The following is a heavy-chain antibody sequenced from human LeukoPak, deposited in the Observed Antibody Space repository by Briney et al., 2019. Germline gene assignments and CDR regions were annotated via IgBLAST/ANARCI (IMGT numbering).Heavy chain of an antibody. CDR3: ARSGVVGALKDY. V-gene: IGHV3-30-3*01. CDR1: GFTFSSYA. CDR2: ISYDGSNK. D-gene: IGHD1-26*01. Sequence: GGSLRLSCAASGFTFSSYAMHWVRQAPGKGLEWVAVISYDGSNKYYADSVKGRFTISRDNSKNTLYLQMNSLRAEDAAVYYCARSGVVGALKDYWGQGTLVTVSS. J-gene: IGHJ4*02.